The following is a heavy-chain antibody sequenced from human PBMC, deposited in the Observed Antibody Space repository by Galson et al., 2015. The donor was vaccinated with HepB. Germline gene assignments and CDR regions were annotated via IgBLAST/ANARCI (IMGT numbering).Heavy chain of an antibody. CDR1: GYTFTSYG. D-gene: IGHD3-16*01. CDR2: ISAYNGNT. Sequence: SVKVSCKASGYTFTSYGISWVRQAPGQGLEWMGWISAYNGNTNYAQKLQGRVTMTTDTSTSTAYMELRSLRSDDTAVYYCAALTHDYVYHGFDPWGQGTLVTVSS. CDR3: AALTHDYVYHGFDP. J-gene: IGHJ5*02. V-gene: IGHV1-18*01.